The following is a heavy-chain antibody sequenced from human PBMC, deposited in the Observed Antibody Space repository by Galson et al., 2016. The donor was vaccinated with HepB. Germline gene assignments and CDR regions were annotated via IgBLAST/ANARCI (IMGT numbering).Heavy chain of an antibody. Sequence: SLRLSCAASGFTFNSYRMHWVRQAPGKGLEWVAVISDDGSSKYYVPSVKGRFSISRDNSKDMLYLQMDSLRPEDTAVYYCAKSRHATPIDFIFNRWGQGTLVTVSS. J-gene: IGHJ5*02. CDR3: AKSRHATPIDFIFNR. D-gene: IGHD2-21*02. CDR2: ISDDGSSK. V-gene: IGHV3-30*18. CDR1: GFTFNSYR.